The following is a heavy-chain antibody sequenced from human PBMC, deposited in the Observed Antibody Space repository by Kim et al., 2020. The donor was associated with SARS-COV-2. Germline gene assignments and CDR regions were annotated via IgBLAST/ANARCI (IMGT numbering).Heavy chain of an antibody. D-gene: IGHD3-10*01. CDR2: IYSGGST. J-gene: IGHJ4*02. CDR1: GFTVSSNY. V-gene: IGHV3-53*01. Sequence: GGSLRLSCAASGFTVSSNYMSWVRQAPGKGLEWVSVIYSGGSTYYADSVKGRFTISRDNSKNTLYLQMNSLRAADTAVYYCAAGYYGSGSYYSSPYFDYWGQGTLVTVSS. CDR3: AAGYYGSGSYYSSPYFDY.